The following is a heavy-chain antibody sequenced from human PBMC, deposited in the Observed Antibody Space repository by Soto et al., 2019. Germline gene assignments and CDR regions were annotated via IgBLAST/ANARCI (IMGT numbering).Heavy chain of an antibody. J-gene: IGHJ5*02. CDR3: ARAPHRITIFGVVIISWFDP. CDR1: GGTFSSYA. Sequence: GASVKVSCKASGGTFSSYAISWVRQAPGQGLEWMGGIIPIFGTANYAQKFQGRVTITADESTSTAYMELSSLRSEDTAVYYCARAPHRITIFGVVIISWFDPWGQGTLVTVSS. V-gene: IGHV1-69*13. D-gene: IGHD3-3*01. CDR2: IIPIFGTA.